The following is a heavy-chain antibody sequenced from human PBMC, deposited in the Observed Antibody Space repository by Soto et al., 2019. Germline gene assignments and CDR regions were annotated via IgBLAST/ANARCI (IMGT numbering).Heavy chain of an antibody. CDR3: ARGRQDCSSTSCYLRYYYYYMDV. V-gene: IGHV1-2*04. J-gene: IGHJ6*03. CDR2: INPNSDGK. CDR1: GYTFTGYY. Sequence: ASVKVSCKASGYTFTGYYMHWVRQAPGQGLEWMGWINPNSDGKNYAQKFQGWVTMTRDTSISKAYMELSRLRSDDTAVYYCARGRQDCSSTSCYLRYYYYYMDVWGKGTTVTVSS. D-gene: IGHD2-2*01.